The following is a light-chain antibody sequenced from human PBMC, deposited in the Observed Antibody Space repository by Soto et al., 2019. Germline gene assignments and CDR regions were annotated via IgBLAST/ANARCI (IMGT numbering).Light chain of an antibody. J-gene: IGLJ1*01. CDR3: CSYTTSSTYV. CDR1: SSDVRGYNY. CDR2: DVN. Sequence: QSVLTQPPSVSGSPGQSIAISCTGTSSDVRGYNYVSWYQQHPGKAPKLMIYDVNNRPSGVSNRFSGSKSGNTASLTISGLQAEDEADYYCCSYTTSSTYVFGTGTKVTVL. V-gene: IGLV2-14*03.